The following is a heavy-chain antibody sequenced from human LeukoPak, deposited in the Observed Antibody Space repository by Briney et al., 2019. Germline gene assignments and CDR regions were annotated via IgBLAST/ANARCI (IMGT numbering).Heavy chain of an antibody. V-gene: IGHV4-31*03. CDR3: ARAYGDAFDI. J-gene: IGHJ3*02. D-gene: IGHD4-17*01. CDR1: GGSISSGGYY. CDR2: IYYSGST. Sequence: TLSLTCTVSGGSISSGGYYWSWNRQHPGKGLEWIGYIYYSGSTYYNPSLKSRVTISVDTSKNHFSLKLSSVTAADTAVYYCARAYGDAFDIWGQGTMVTVSS.